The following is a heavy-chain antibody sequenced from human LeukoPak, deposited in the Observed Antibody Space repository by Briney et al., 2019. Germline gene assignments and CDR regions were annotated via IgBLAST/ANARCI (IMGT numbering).Heavy chain of an antibody. V-gene: IGHV3-21*01. CDR3: ARRGYHDYSGFDY. J-gene: IGHJ4*02. CDR2: ISGWSSDI. Sequence: GGSLRLSCAGSEFTFSSYSMNWVRQARGKGLEWVSSISGWSSDIYYADSVKGRFTISRDNSKNSLYLQMKSLRAEDTALYYCARRGYHDYSGFDYWGQGTLVTVSS. D-gene: IGHD3-16*01. CDR1: EFTFSSYS.